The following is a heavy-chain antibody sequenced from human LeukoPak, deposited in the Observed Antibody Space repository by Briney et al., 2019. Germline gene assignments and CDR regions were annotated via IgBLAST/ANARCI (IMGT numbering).Heavy chain of an antibody. CDR3: ARAYCSSTNCYADYFDY. CDR2: ISSSSSYI. Sequence: PGGSLRLSCAASGFTFSSYSMNWVRQAPGKGLEWVSSISSSSSYIYYADSVKGRFTISRDNAKNSLYLQMNSLRAEDTAVYYCARAYCSSTNCYADYFDYWGQGTLVTVSS. V-gene: IGHV3-21*01. D-gene: IGHD2-2*01. J-gene: IGHJ4*02. CDR1: GFTFSSYS.